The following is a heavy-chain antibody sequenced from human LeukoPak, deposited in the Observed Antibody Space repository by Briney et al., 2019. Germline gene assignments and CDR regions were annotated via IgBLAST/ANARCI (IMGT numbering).Heavy chain of an antibody. J-gene: IGHJ5*02. Sequence: GGSLRLSCAPSGFTVSSNYMSWVRQAPGKGLVWVANIKQDGSEKYYVASVKGRFTISRDNAKNSLYLQMNSLRAEDTAVYYCARDVFLEWENWFDPWGQGTLVTVSS. D-gene: IGHD3-3*01. CDR2: IKQDGSEK. V-gene: IGHV3-7*01. CDR3: ARDVFLEWENWFDP. CDR1: GFTVSSNY.